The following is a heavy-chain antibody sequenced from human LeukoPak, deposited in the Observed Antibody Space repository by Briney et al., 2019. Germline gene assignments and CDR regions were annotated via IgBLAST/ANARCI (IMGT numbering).Heavy chain of an antibody. J-gene: IGHJ6*02. CDR2: ISSSSSYI. CDR1: GCTFSSYS. D-gene: IGHD1-1*01. CDR3: AASEELDRYYYYGMDV. V-gene: IGHV3-21*01. Sequence: PGGSLRLSCAASGCTFSSYSMNWVRQAPGKGLEWVSSISSSSSYIYYADSVKGRFTISRDNAKNSLYLQMNSLRAEDTAVYYCAASEELDRYYYYGMDVWGQGTTVTVSS.